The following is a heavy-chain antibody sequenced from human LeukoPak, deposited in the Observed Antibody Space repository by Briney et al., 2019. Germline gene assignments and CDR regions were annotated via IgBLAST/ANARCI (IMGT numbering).Heavy chain of an antibody. D-gene: IGHD1-26*01. Sequence: GGSLRLSCAASGFTFSSYGMHWVRQAPGKGLEWVAFIRYDGSNKYYADSVKGRFTISRDNSKNTLYLQMNSLRAEDTAVYYCAKGRYSGSYYLFDYWGQGTLVTVSS. CDR2: IRYDGSNK. CDR3: AKGRYSGSYYLFDY. CDR1: GFTFSSYG. V-gene: IGHV3-30*02. J-gene: IGHJ4*02.